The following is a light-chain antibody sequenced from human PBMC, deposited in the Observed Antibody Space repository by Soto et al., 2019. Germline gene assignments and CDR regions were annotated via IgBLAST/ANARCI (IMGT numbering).Light chain of an antibody. CDR3: QYYRTSLSGLYV. CDR2: DSN. Sequence: QSVLTQPPSVSGAPGQRVTISRTGTSSNIGAGQDVHWYRQLPGAAPKFLISDSNNRASGVPDRFSVSKSGASASLAITGLRAEDEVDYFCQYYRTSLSGLYVFGTGTKVTVL. J-gene: IGLJ1*01. CDR1: SSNIGAGQD. V-gene: IGLV1-40*01.